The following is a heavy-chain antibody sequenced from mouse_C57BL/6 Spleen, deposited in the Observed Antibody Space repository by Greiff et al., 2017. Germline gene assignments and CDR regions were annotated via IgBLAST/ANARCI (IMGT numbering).Heavy chain of an antibody. CDR1: GYTFTSYG. CDR2: IYPRSGNT. D-gene: IGHD1-1*01. Sequence: VKLMESGAELARPGASVKLSCKASGYTFTSYGISWVKQRTGQGLEWIGGIYPRSGNTYYNEKFKGKATLTADKSSSTAYMELRSLTSEDSAVYFCASYYGSSFDDWGQGTTLTVSS. J-gene: IGHJ2*01. CDR3: ASYYGSSFDD. V-gene: IGHV1-81*01.